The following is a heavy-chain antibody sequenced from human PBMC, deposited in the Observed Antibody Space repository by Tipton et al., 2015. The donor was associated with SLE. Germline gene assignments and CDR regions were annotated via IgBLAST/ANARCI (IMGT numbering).Heavy chain of an antibody. Sequence: TLSLTCAVYGGSFSGDYFSGDYWSWIRQPPGKGLEWIGYIYYSGSTNYNPSPKSRVTMSADTSKNQFSLMLSSVTGADTAVYYCARGDMVVVPSAGGGYYYYMDVWGKGTTVTVSS. CDR3: ARGDMVVVPSAGGGYYYYMDV. CDR1: GGSFSGDYFSGDY. J-gene: IGHJ6*03. CDR2: IYYSGST. D-gene: IGHD2-2*01. V-gene: IGHV4-61*08.